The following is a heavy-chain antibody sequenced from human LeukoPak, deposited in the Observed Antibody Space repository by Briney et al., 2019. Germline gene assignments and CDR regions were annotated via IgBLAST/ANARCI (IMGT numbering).Heavy chain of an antibody. Sequence: PGGSLRLSCAASEFTFSSYWMHWVRQAPGKGLVWVSCINSDGSSTTYADSVKGRFTISRDNAKNTLYLQMNSLRAEDTAVYYCVKGASGWYRYYFDYWGQGTLVTVSS. CDR1: EFTFSSYW. CDR2: INSDGSST. J-gene: IGHJ4*02. CDR3: VKGASGWYRYYFDY. D-gene: IGHD6-19*01. V-gene: IGHV3-74*03.